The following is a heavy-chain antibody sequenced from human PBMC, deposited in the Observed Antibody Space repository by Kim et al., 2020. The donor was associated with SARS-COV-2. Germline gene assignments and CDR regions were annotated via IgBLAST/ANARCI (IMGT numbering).Heavy chain of an antibody. CDR2: ISGSGELT. J-gene: IGHJ4*02. Sequence: GGSLRLSCTSSGYTFSSYAMSWVRQAPGKGLEWVAAISGSGELTYYADSVKGRFTISRDNSKRAVFLEMNSLRAEESAIYYCALRVRQGAYWGQGTPVTVSS. CDR3: ALRVRQGAY. CDR1: GYTFSSYA. V-gene: IGHV3-23*01.